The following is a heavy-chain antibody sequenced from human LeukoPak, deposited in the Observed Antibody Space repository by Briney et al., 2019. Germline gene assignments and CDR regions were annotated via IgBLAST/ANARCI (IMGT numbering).Heavy chain of an antibody. D-gene: IGHD3-10*01. CDR3: ARDQGGYGSLFDY. J-gene: IGHJ4*02. CDR2: ISSSSSYI. CDR1: GFTFSSYS. Sequence: GGSLRLSCATSGFTFSSYSMNWVRQAPGKGLEWVSSISSSSSYIYYADSVKGRFTISRDNAKNSLYLQMNSLRAEDTAVYYCARDQGGYGSLFDYWGQGTLVTVSS. V-gene: IGHV3-21*01.